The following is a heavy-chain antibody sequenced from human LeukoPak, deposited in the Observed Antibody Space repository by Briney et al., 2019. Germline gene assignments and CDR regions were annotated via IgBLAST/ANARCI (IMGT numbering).Heavy chain of an antibody. J-gene: IGHJ4*02. Sequence: SVKVSCKASGGTFRSDAINWVRQAPGQGLEWMGGIIPIFGTANYAQKFQGRVTITADESTSTAYMELSSLGSEDTAVYYCARDHSNGLYYFDHWGQGTLVTVSS. V-gene: IGHV1-69*13. CDR3: ARDHSNGLYYFDH. D-gene: IGHD6-19*01. CDR2: IIPIFGTA. CDR1: GGTFRSDA.